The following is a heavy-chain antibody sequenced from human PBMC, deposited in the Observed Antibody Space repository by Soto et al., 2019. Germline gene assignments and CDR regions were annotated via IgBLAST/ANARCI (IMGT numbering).Heavy chain of an antibody. V-gene: IGHV4-34*01. CDR1: GVSFRSYY. D-gene: IGHD3-10*01. Sequence: SETLSLTCAVYGVSFRSYYWTWIRQPPGKGLEWIGEIDHSGTTNYNPSLKSRVTISVDTSKNHFSLKLNSVTAADTAVYYCARGVITMVRGHNWFDPWGQGTLVTVSS. CDR2: IDHSGTT. CDR3: ARGVITMVRGHNWFDP. J-gene: IGHJ5*02.